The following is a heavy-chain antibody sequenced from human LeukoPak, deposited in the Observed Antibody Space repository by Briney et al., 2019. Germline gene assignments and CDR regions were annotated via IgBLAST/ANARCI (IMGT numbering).Heavy chain of an antibody. Sequence: GGSLRLSCAASGFTFSNYAMSWVRQAPGKGLEWVAGITWNRGNIGYGDSVKGRFTISRDNVKNVLYLQMNSLRPEDTALYYCAKDLSSAITSALVLDVWGQGTTV. D-gene: IGHD3-22*01. V-gene: IGHV3-9*01. CDR3: AKDLSSAITSALVLDV. J-gene: IGHJ6*02. CDR2: ITWNRGNI. CDR1: GFTFSNYA.